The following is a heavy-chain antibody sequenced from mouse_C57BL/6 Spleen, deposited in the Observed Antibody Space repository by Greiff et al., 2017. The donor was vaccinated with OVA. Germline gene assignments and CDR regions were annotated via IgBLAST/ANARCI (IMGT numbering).Heavy chain of an antibody. CDR1: GFTFSDYG. Sequence: EVQLVESGGGLVKPGGSLKLSCAASGFTFSDYGMHWVRQAPEKGLEWVAYISSGSGTIYYADKVKGRFTITRDNAKNTLFLQMTSLGSEDTAMYYCARDGYGSSYQFYWYFEVWGTGTTVTVSS. CDR3: ARDGYGSSYQFYWYFEV. D-gene: IGHD1-1*01. V-gene: IGHV5-17*01. CDR2: ISSGSGTI. J-gene: IGHJ1*03.